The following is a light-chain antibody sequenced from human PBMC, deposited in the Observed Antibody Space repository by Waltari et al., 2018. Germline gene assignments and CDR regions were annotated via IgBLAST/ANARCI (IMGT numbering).Light chain of an antibody. V-gene: IGLV2-8*01. CDR1: SSDVGGYNY. CDR3: SSYAGSNNWV. Sequence: QSALTQPPSASGSPGQSVTISCTGTSSDVGGYNYVSWYHQHPGKAPQLMIYEVSTRPSGVPDRFSGSKSGNTASLTVSGLQAEDEADYYCSSYAGSNNWVFGGGTKLTVL. CDR2: EVS. J-gene: IGLJ3*02.